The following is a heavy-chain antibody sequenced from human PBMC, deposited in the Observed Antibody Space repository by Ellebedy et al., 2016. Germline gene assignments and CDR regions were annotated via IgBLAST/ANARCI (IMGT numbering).Heavy chain of an antibody. CDR1: GFTFSSYG. V-gene: IGHV3-33*01. Sequence: GGSLRLSXAASGFTFSSYGMHWVRQAPGKGLEWVAVIWYDGSNKYYADSVKGRFTISRDNSKNTLYLQMNSLRAEDTAVYYCARGGDYEQFDYWGQGTLVTVSS. CDR3: ARGGDYEQFDY. CDR2: IWYDGSNK. J-gene: IGHJ4*02. D-gene: IGHD4-17*01.